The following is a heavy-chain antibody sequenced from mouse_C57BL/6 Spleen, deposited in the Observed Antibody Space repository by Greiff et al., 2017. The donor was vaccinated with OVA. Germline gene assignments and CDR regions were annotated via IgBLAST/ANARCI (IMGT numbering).Heavy chain of an antibody. V-gene: IGHV1-69*01. CDR1: GSTFPSSW. D-gene: IGHD2-14*01. Sequence: QVQLQQPGAELVMPGASVKLSCKASGSTFPSSWLHWVKQRPGQGLEWIGEIDPSASYTNSTQKFTGKSTLTVDKSSSTAYMQLSSLTSEDSAVYYCARGVLYYLDYGGQGTTLTVSS. J-gene: IGHJ2*01. CDR3: ARGVLYYLDY. CDR2: IDPSASYT.